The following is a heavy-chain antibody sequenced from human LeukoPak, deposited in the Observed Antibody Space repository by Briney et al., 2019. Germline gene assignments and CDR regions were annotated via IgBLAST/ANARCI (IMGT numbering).Heavy chain of an antibody. CDR3: AKEGCSGGSCYNGMDV. Sequence: GGSLRLSCAASGFTSSSYAMSWVRQAPGKGLEWVSAISGSGGSTYYADSVKGRFTISRDNSKNTLYLQMNSLRAEDTAVYYCAKEGCSGGSCYNGMDVWGQGTTVTVSS. CDR2: ISGSGGST. CDR1: GFTSSSYA. D-gene: IGHD2-15*01. V-gene: IGHV3-23*01. J-gene: IGHJ6*02.